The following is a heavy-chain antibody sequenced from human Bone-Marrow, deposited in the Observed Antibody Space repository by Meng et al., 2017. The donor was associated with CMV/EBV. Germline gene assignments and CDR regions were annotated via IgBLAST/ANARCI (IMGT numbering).Heavy chain of an antibody. CDR1: GFTFSSYW. Sequence: GESLKISCAASGFTFSSYWMHWVRQAPGKGLEWVSGINWNGGSTGYADSAKGRFTISRDNAKNSLYLQMNSLRAEDTALYYCARDQNWNYPPGAFDIWGQGTMVTV. D-gene: IGHD1-7*01. CDR3: ARDQNWNYPPGAFDI. V-gene: IGHV3-20*04. J-gene: IGHJ3*02. CDR2: INWNGGST.